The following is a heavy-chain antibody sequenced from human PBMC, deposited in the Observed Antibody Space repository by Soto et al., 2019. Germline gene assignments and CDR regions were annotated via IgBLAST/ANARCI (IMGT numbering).Heavy chain of an antibody. Sequence: ASVKVSCEASGGTFSSYAISWVRQAPGQGLEWMGGIIPIFGTANYAQKFQGRVTITADESTSTAYMELSSLRSEDTAVYYCARGRLGELSAFDYWGQGTLVTVSS. CDR3: ARGRLGELSAFDY. V-gene: IGHV1-69*13. CDR2: IIPIFGTA. D-gene: IGHD3-16*02. J-gene: IGHJ4*02. CDR1: GGTFSSYA.